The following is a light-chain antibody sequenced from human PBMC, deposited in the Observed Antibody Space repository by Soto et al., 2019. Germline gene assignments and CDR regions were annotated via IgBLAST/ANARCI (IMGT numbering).Light chain of an antibody. CDR1: QNIANY. J-gene: IGKJ1*01. CDR3: KQRSNWRPYR. Sequence: DIVLTQSPAMLSLSLGERATLSCRASQNIANYVAWYQQRPGQAPRLLIYDASTRATGIPARFSGSGSGTDFTLTMSSLEPEDVAVYYCKQRSNWRPYRFGKGSKVDI. V-gene: IGKV3-11*01. CDR2: DAS.